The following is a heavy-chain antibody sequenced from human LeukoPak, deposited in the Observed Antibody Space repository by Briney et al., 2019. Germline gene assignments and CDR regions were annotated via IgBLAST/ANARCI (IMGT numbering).Heavy chain of an antibody. J-gene: IGHJ4*02. CDR3: ARWGQLLLNYYFDY. CDR2: ISSSSSYI. D-gene: IGHD2-2*01. Sequence: GGPLRLSCAASGFTFSSHSMNWVRQAPGKRLEWVSSISSSSSYIYYADSVKGRFTISRDNAKNSLYLQMNSLRAEDTAVYYCARWGQLLLNYYFDYWGQGTLVSLSS. V-gene: IGHV3-21*01. CDR1: GFTFSSHS.